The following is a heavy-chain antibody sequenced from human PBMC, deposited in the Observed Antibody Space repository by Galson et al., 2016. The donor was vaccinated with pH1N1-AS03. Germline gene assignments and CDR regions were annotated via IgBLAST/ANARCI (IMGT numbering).Heavy chain of an antibody. V-gene: IGHV5-51*01. CDR1: GYSFARYW. CDR2: SYPGDSDS. J-gene: IGHJ4*02. D-gene: IGHD6-13*01. CDR3: ARDAGTDYFDH. Sequence: QSGAEVKKPGESLKISCKGSGYSFARYWIGWVRQMPGKGLEWMGVSYPGDSDSRYSPSFQGPVTIPVDKTFNTGYLQWGSLEASDTAMYYCARDAGTDYFDHWGQGTLVTVPS.